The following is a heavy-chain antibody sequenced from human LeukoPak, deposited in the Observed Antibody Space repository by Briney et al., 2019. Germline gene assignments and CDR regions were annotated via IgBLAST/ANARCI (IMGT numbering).Heavy chain of an antibody. D-gene: IGHD3-22*01. CDR1: GFTFDDYA. Sequence: GGSLRLSCAASGFTFDDYAMHWVRQAPGKGLEWVPGISWNSGSIGYADSVKGRFTISRDNAKNSLYLQMNSLRAEDTALYYCAKDIAMIVGYYFDYWGQGTLVTVSS. CDR3: AKDIAMIVGYYFDY. V-gene: IGHV3-9*01. J-gene: IGHJ4*02. CDR2: ISWNSGSI.